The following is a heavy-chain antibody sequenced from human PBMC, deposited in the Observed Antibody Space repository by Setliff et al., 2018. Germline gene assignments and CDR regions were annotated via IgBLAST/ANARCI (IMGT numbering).Heavy chain of an antibody. J-gene: IGHJ4*02. V-gene: IGHV4-38-2*02. Sequence: SETLSLTCSVSGYSIITGYYWAWIRRLPGRGLEWIGSLHRVGTFFYNPSLVSRATLSLDTSRNQFSLNLNSVTAADTGVYYCASCRYQVPYDYWGQGTLVTVSS. CDR1: GYSIITGYY. CDR2: LHRVGTF. D-gene: IGHD2-2*01. CDR3: ASCRYQVPYDY.